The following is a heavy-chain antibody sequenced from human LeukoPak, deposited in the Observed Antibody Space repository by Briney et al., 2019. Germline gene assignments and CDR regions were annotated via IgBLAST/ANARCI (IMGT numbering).Heavy chain of an antibody. Sequence: GGSLRLSCAASGFTFDYYAMHWVRQPPGKGLEWVSFITGDGGGTYYAESVKGRFTISRDNSKNTLYLQMNSLRVEDTAVYYCARGYSVGSGYLDYWGQGTLVTVSS. CDR2: ITGDGGGT. J-gene: IGHJ4*02. D-gene: IGHD3-22*01. V-gene: IGHV3-43*02. CDR3: ARGYSVGSGYLDY. CDR1: GFTFDYYA.